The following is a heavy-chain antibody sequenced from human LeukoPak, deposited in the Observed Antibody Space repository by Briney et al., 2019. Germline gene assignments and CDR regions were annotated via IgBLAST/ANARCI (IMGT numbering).Heavy chain of an antibody. D-gene: IGHD2-8*01. CDR2: IDHSGST. Sequence: SETLSLTCAVYDESFSGYYCSWIRQPPRKGLEWIGEIDHSGSTNYNPSLQSRVTISVDTSKNQFSLKVSSVTAADTAVYYCARVPNTWGQGTLVTVSS. J-gene: IGHJ4*02. V-gene: IGHV4-34*01. CDR3: ARVPNT. CDR1: DESFSGYY.